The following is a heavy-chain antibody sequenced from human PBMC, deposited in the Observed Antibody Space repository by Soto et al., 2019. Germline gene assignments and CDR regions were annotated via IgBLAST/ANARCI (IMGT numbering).Heavy chain of an antibody. CDR3: ARGQEGIVATH. V-gene: IGHV4-34*01. CDR2: VKDGGST. CDR1: GGSLTGYY. Sequence: QVQLQQWGAGLLKPSETLSLTCTVNGGSLTGYYWSWIRQPPGKGLEWIGEVKDGGSTNYSPSLRGRVSISAEESKNHFSLRLNSVTAADTAVYFCARGQEGIVATHWDQGALVTVSS. J-gene: IGHJ4*02. D-gene: IGHD5-12*01.